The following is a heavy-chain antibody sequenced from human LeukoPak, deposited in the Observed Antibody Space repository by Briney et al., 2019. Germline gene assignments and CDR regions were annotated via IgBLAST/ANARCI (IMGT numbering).Heavy chain of an antibody. J-gene: IGHJ4*02. CDR2: ISWNSGSI. CDR3: ARDGVRDGLYFDY. D-gene: IGHD5-24*01. Sequence: GGSLRLSCAASGFTFDDYAMHWVRQAPGKGLEWVSGISWNSGSIGYADSVKGRFTISRDNAKNSLYLQMNSLRAEDTAVYYCARDGVRDGLYFDYWGQGTLVTVSS. V-gene: IGHV3-9*01. CDR1: GFTFDDYA.